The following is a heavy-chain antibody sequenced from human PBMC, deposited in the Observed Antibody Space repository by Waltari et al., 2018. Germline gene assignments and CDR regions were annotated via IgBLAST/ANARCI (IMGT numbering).Heavy chain of an antibody. CDR3: ARVSEGGWKLRS. Sequence: QVQLQESGPGLVKPSGTLSLTCAVSGGSISSSNWWSWVRPPPGKGLEWIGEIYHSGSTNYNPALKGRVTISVDTSKNQFSLKLSSVTAADTAVYYCARVSEGGWKLRSWGQGTLVTVSS. J-gene: IGHJ5*02. CDR2: IYHSGST. CDR1: GGSISSSNW. D-gene: IGHD1-26*01. V-gene: IGHV4-4*02.